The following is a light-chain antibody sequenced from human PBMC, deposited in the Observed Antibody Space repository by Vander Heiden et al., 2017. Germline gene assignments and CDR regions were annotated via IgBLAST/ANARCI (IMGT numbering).Light chain of an antibody. CDR1: SLRSYY. J-gene: IGLJ1*01. V-gene: IGLV3-19*01. CDR2: GKK. Sequence: SSALTQDPAVSVALGQTVRITCQGDSLRSYYASWYQQEPGQAPELVIYGKKNRHVGTPDRFSGSSSGNTAALTITGAQAEDEADYYCNARDSSGNHHYVFGTGTKVTVL. CDR3: NARDSSGNHHYV.